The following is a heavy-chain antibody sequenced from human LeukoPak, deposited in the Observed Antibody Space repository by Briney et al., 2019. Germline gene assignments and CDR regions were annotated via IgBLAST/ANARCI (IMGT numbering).Heavy chain of an antibody. CDR3: ARGTAALEGRHMDV. V-gene: IGHV3-13*01. J-gene: IGHJ6*03. CDR1: GFTFSSYD. Sequence: GGSLRLSCAATGFTFSSYDMHWVRQATGKGLEWVSAISTAGDTYYPGSVKGRFTISRENGRTSLYLQLNSLRAGDTAVYYCARGTAALEGRHMDVWGKGTTVTVSS. CDR2: ISTAGDT. D-gene: IGHD6-13*01.